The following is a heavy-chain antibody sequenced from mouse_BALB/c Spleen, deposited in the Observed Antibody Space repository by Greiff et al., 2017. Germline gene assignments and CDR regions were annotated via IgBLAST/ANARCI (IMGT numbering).Heavy chain of an antibody. CDR3: AREAYYEYYDGFAY. D-gene: IGHD2-4*01. CDR2: IYPGNVNT. Sequence: QVQLQQSGPELVKPGASVRISCKASGYTFTSYYIHWVKQRPGQGLEWIGWIYPGNVNTKYNEKFKGKATLTADKSSSTAYMQLSSLTSEDSAVYFCAREAYYEYYDGFAYWGQGTLVTVSA. V-gene: IGHV1S56*01. J-gene: IGHJ3*01. CDR1: GYTFTSYY.